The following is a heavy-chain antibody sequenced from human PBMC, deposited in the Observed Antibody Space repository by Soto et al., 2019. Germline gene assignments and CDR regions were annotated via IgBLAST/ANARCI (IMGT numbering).Heavy chain of an antibody. J-gene: IGHJ4*02. D-gene: IGHD3-22*01. Sequence: QVQLVQSGAEVKKPGSSVKVSCKASGGTFSSYAISWVRQAPGQGLEWMGGIIPIFGTANYAQKFQGRVTITAXVSLSXXYMELSSLRSEDTAVYYCARATYYYDSSDPDDWDYWGQGTLVTVSS. V-gene: IGHV1-69*12. CDR3: ARATYYYDSSDPDDWDY. CDR1: GGTFSSYA. CDR2: IIPIFGTA.